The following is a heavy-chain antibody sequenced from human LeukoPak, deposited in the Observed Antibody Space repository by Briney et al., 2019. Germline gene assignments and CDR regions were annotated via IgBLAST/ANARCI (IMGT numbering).Heavy chain of an antibody. D-gene: IGHD2-8*02. CDR1: GFTFSSFA. J-gene: IGHJ4*02. CDR3: AKPRTTGLGWAQFDY. Sequence: GGSLRLSCAASGFTFSSFAMTWVRQAPGKGLEWVSGFDGNGPNTYYADSVKGRWTISRDNSRNTPYLEMNSLRPEDTAIYYCAKPRTTGLGWAQFDYWGQGSLVTVSS. V-gene: IGHV3-23*01. CDR2: FDGNGPNT.